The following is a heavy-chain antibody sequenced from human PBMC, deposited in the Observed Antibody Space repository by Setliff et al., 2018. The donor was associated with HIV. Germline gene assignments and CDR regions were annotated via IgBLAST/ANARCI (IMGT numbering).Heavy chain of an antibody. CDR2: IYYSGST. Sequence: PSETLSLTCTVSGGSISGYFWSWIRQPAGKGLEWIGRIYYSGSTYYNPSLKSRVTISVDTSKNQFSLKLSSVTAADTAVYYCASTGYSSGWSFDYWGQGTLVTVSS. J-gene: IGHJ4*02. CDR1: GGSISGYF. CDR3: ASTGYSSGWSFDY. D-gene: IGHD6-19*01. V-gene: IGHV4-4*07.